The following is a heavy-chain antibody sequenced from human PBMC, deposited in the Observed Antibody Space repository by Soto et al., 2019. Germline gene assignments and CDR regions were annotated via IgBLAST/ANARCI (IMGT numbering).Heavy chain of an antibody. V-gene: IGHV4-30-2*01. Sequence: SDTLSLTCAVSGGSISSGGYSWSWIRQPPGKGLEWIGYIYHSGSTYYNPSLKSRVTISVDRSKNQFSLKLSSVTAADTATYYCAHRPSYCSGGSCYSGLDYWGQGTLVTVSS. J-gene: IGHJ4*02. CDR1: GGSISSGGYS. D-gene: IGHD2-15*01. CDR3: AHRPSYCSGGSCYSGLDY. CDR2: IYHSGST.